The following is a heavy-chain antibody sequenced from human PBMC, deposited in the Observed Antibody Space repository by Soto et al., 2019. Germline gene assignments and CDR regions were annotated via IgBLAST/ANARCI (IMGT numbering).Heavy chain of an antibody. D-gene: IGHD6-25*01. CDR2: ISTNNGER. CDR3: ARDLRPNNSYDY. J-gene: IGHJ4*02. V-gene: IGHV1-18*01. Sequence: QLKLVQSGAEVKKPGASVKVSCKASGYTFLSFDIAGVRQAPGQGLEWMEWISTNNGERGYATTLQGRVTLTTDRSTRTAYMELRSLRSADTAVYYCARDLRPNNSYDYWGQGTLVTVSS. CDR1: GYTFLSFD.